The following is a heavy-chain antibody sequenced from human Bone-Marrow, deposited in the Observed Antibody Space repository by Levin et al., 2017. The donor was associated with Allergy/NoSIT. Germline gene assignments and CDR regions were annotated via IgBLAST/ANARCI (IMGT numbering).Heavy chain of an antibody. V-gene: IGHV3-23*01. CDR2: ISGSGGST. D-gene: IGHD6-19*01. CDR1: GFTFSDYA. Sequence: GESLKISCAASGFTFSDYAMSWVRQAPGKGLEWVSAISGSGGSTYHAGSVKGRFTISRDTSKNTVYLQMNSLRAEDTAVYYCAREPGWGPYSSGWKEGPCDFWGQGTLVTVSS. CDR3: AREPGWGPYSSGWKEGPCDF. J-gene: IGHJ4*02.